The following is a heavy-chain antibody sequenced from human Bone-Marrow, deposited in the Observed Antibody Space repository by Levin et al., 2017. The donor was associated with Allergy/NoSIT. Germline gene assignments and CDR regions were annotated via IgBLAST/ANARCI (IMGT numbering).Heavy chain of an antibody. J-gene: IGHJ4*02. CDR1: GFTFSSYG. CDR2: ISYDGSNK. CDR3: AKARGGYSGDDLVDY. D-gene: IGHD5-12*01. Sequence: GESLKISCAASGFTFSSYGMHWVRQAPGKGLEWVAVISYDGSNKYYADSVKGRFTISRDNSKNTLYLQMNSLRAEDTAVYYCAKARGGYSGDDLVDYWGQGTLVTVSS. V-gene: IGHV3-30*18.